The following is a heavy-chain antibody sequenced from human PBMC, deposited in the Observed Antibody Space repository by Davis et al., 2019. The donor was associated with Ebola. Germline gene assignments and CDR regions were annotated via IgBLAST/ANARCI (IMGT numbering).Heavy chain of an antibody. CDR3: ARDRVGRVGSYYPYYFDY. D-gene: IGHD1-26*01. CDR1: GGSFSAYY. J-gene: IGHJ4*02. V-gene: IGHV4-34*01. Sequence: MPSETLSLTCAVYGGSFSAYYWSWIRQPPGKGLEWIGEINHSGSTNYNPSLKSRVTISVDTSKNQFSLKLSSVTAADTAVYYCARDRVGRVGSYYPYYFDYWGQGTLVTVSS. CDR2: INHSGST.